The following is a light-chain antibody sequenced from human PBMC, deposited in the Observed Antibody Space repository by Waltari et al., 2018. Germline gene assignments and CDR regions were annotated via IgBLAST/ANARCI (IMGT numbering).Light chain of an antibody. J-gene: IGLJ3*02. V-gene: IGLV7-43*01. CDR2: STS. CDR1: TGAVNSDYY. CDR3: LLYYGGPWV. Sequence: QTVVTQEPSLTVSPGGTVTLTCASSTGAVNSDYYPNWFQQKPGKAPRALIHSTSVGYSWSLTRFSGSLLGDKAALTLSGGQPEDAADYYGLLYYGGPWVFGGGTKVTVL.